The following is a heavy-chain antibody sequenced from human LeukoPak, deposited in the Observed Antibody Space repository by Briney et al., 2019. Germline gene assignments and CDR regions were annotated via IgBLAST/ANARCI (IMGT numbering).Heavy chain of an antibody. CDR3: ARDLTGPYDH. CDR1: GFTVSRYW. D-gene: IGHD3-22*01. Sequence: GKSLRLSCAASGFTVSRYWMHWLRQAPGKGLVWWASIYVEGNNIAHAESVKGPFTIYRASAIDTIYLQMNSVRATDTSLYSWARDLTGPYDHWGQGRLVTVSS. CDR2: IYVEGNNI. J-gene: IGHJ4*02. V-gene: IGHV3-74*01.